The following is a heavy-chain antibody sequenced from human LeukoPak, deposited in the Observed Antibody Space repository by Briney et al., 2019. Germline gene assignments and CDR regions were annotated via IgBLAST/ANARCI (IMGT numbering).Heavy chain of an antibody. Sequence: PGGSLRLSCVASGFTFSIFPMHWVRQVPGKGLEYVSAISSAGETSYYANSVKDRFTISRDNSKNTLYLQMGSLRAEDMAVYYCARVMSGSGSKYFDYWGQGTLVTVSS. V-gene: IGHV3-64*01. CDR3: ARVMSGSGSKYFDY. D-gene: IGHD3-10*01. J-gene: IGHJ4*02. CDR2: ISSAGETS. CDR1: GFTFSIFP.